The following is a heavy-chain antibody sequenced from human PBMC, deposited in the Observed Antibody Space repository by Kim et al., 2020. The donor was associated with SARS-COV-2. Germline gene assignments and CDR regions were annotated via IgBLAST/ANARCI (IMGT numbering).Heavy chain of an antibody. CDR2: IYYSGST. D-gene: IGHD3-9*01. Sequence: SETLSLTCTVSGGSISSYYWSWIRQPPGKGLEWIGYIYYSGSTNYNPSLKSRVTISVDTSKNQFSLKLSSVTAADTAVYYCARGVFYDILTGYYKYYFD. CDR1: GGSISSYY. CDR3: ARGVFYDILTGYYKYYFD. J-gene: IGHJ4*01. V-gene: IGHV4-59*01.